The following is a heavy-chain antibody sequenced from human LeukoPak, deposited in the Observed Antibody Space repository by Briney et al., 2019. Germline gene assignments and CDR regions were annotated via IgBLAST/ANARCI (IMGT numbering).Heavy chain of an antibody. Sequence: SETLSLTCTASGGSISSYYWSWIRQPAGKGLEWIGRIYTSGSTNYNPSLKSRVTMSVDTSKNQFSLKLSSVTAADTAVYYCARGDSSGYSDAFDIWGQGTMVTVSS. CDR2: IYTSGST. J-gene: IGHJ3*02. CDR3: ARGDSSGYSDAFDI. D-gene: IGHD3-22*01. V-gene: IGHV4-4*07. CDR1: GGSISSYY.